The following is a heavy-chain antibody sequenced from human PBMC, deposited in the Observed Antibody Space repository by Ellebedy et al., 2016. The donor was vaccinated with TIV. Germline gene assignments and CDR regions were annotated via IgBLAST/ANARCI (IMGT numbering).Heavy chain of an antibody. CDR2: LYSDGKT. D-gene: IGHD3-10*01. CDR3: ATRRSGSFDI. Sequence: GESLKISXAASGFTFSSYAMSWVRQAPGKGLEWVSLLYSDGKTSYADSVKGRFTISRDNSKHTFYLQMNTLRAEDTAIYYCATRRSGSFDIWGQGTTVTVSS. J-gene: IGHJ3*02. CDR1: GFTFSSYA. V-gene: IGHV3-23*03.